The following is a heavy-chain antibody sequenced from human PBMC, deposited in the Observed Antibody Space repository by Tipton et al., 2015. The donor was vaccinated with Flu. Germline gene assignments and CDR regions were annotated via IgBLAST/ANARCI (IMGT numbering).Heavy chain of an antibody. J-gene: IGHJ5*02. Sequence: TLSLTCTVSGGSISGYYWSWIRQPPGKGLEWIGFIYNSVKTDYNPSLGSRVTISPDTSRNQFSLKLGSVTAADTAIYYCAGGRVAAAGPGAGWFDPWGQGTLVTVSS. CDR2: IYNSVKT. V-gene: IGHV4-59*01. D-gene: IGHD6-13*01. CDR1: GGSISGYY. CDR3: AGGRVAAAGPGAGWFDP.